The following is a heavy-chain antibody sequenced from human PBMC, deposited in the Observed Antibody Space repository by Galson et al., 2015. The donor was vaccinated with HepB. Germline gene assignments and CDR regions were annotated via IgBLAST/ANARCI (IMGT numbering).Heavy chain of an antibody. J-gene: IGHJ6*02. CDR2: IWYDGSNK. V-gene: IGHV3-33*01. CDR3: ARNGGLVPAAKFRLYSGMDV. Sequence: SLRLSCAASGFTFSSYGMHWVRQAPGKGLEWVAVIWYDGSNKYYADSVKGRFTISRDNSKNTLYLQMNSLRAEDTAVYYCARNGGLVPAAKFRLYSGMDVWGQGPTVTVSS. CDR1: GFTFSSYG. D-gene: IGHD2-2*01.